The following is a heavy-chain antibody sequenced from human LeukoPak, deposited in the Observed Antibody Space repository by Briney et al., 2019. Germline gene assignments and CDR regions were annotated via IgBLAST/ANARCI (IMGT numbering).Heavy chain of an antibody. Sequence: GGSLRLSCAASGFTFSNYAMSWVRQAPGKGLEWVSTITGGGRNTYYADSVKGRFTISRDNSKNTLYLQMNSLRDEDTALYYCAKTPGHTSSWQFDYWGQGTLVTVSS. CDR2: ITGGGRNT. CDR3: AKTPGHTSSWQFDY. D-gene: IGHD6-13*01. V-gene: IGHV3-23*01. CDR1: GFTFSNYA. J-gene: IGHJ4*02.